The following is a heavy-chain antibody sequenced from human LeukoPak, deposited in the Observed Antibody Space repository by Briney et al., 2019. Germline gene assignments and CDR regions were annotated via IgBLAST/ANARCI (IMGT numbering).Heavy chain of an antibody. CDR1: GFTFSSYA. CDR3: AKPARVGAVDY. J-gene: IGHJ4*02. V-gene: IGHV3-23*01. D-gene: IGHD6-13*01. Sequence: GGSLRLSCVASGFTFSSYAMSWVRQAPGKGLEWVSAISGSTGNTHYADSVKGRFTISRDNSKNTLYLQMNSLRAEDTAIYYCAKPARVGAVDYWGQGTLVTVSS. CDR2: ISGSTGNT.